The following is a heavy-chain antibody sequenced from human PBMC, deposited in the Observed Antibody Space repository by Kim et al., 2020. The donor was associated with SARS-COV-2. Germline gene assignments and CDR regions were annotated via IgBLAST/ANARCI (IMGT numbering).Heavy chain of an antibody. D-gene: IGHD3-22*01. J-gene: IGHJ4*02. Sequence: GGSLRLSCSASGFTFSTYTMNWVRQAPGKGLEWVSSIDSSSSDTSYTDSVKGRFTISRDNAKNSLFLQMNSLRAEDTAVYYCSIDHRQFYDSRSAGHWGQGTLVTVSA. CDR2: IDSSSSDT. CDR1: GFTFSTYT. V-gene: IGHV3-21*01. CDR3: SIDHRQFYDSRSAGH.